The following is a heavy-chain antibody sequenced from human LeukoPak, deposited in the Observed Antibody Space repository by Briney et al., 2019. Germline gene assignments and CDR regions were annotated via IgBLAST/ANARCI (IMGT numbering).Heavy chain of an antibody. J-gene: IGHJ4*02. V-gene: IGHV3-21*01. Sequence: PGGSLRLSCAASGFTFSSYSMNWVRQAPGKGLEWLSSISSSSNYIYYADSLKGRFTISRDNAKNSLFLQMNSLRAEDTAVYYCARGREGVVAATLVFDYWGQGTLVTVSS. CDR3: ARGREGVVAATLVFDY. CDR2: ISSSSNYI. D-gene: IGHD2-15*01. CDR1: GFTFSSYS.